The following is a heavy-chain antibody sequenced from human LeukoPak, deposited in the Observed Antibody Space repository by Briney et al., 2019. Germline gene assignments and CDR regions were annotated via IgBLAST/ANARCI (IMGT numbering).Heavy chain of an antibody. CDR3: ARGGSIAAPPHY. CDR1: GYTFTSYY. Sequence: ASVKVSCKASGYTFTSYYMHWVPQAPGQGLEWMGIINPSGDSTSYAQKFQRRVTMTRDTPTSTVYMELSSLRSEDTAVYYCARGGSIAAPPHYWGQGTLVTVSS. J-gene: IGHJ4*02. V-gene: IGHV1-46*01. CDR2: INPSGDST. D-gene: IGHD6-6*01.